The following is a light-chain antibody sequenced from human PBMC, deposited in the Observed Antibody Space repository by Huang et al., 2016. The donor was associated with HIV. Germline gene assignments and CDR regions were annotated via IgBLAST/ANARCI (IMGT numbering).Light chain of an antibody. V-gene: IGKV1-9*01. Sequence: QLTQSPSSLSMSVWDRVIITCQASQDIANSLAWYQHKPGRAPKLLISAASTLQSGVPSRFSGGSAGTYFTLIITNLQPDDFASYYCQQLHSYPITFGQGTRLDI. J-gene: IGKJ5*01. CDR2: AAS. CDR1: QDIANS. CDR3: QQLHSYPIT.